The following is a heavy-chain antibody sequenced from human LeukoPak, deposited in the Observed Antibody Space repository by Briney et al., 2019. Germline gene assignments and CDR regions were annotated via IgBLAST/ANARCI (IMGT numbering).Heavy chain of an antibody. J-gene: IGHJ3*02. V-gene: IGHV5-51*01. CDR2: IYPGDSDT. CDR3: ARSRAETVPVWGSYRHHDAFDI. Sequence: GESLKISCQGSGYSFTNYWIGWVRPMPGKGMEWMGIIYPGDSDTTYKPSFQGQVTISADKSISTAYLQWSSLKASDTAMYYCARSRAETVPVWGSYRHHDAFDIWGQGTMVTVSS. CDR1: GYSFTNYW. D-gene: IGHD3-16*02.